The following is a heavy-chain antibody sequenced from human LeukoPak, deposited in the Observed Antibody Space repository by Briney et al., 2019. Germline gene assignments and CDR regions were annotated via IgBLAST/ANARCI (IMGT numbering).Heavy chain of an antibody. CDR2: ISSSSSYI. CDR1: GLTFSSYS. D-gene: IGHD6-13*01. V-gene: IGHV3-21*01. J-gene: IGHJ4*02. Sequence: PGGSLRLSCAASGLTFSSYSMNWVRQAPGKGLDWVSSISSSSSYIYYADSVKGRFTIYRDNAKNSLYLQVNSLRAEDTAVYYCARLAAAGQDYWGQGTLVTVSS. CDR3: ARLAAAGQDY.